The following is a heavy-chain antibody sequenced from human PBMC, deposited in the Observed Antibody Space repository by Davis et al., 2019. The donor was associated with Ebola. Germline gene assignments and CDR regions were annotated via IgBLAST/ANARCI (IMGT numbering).Heavy chain of an antibody. CDR1: GYTFTGDY. CDR3: TTGVYGGYAFDI. V-gene: IGHV1-2*02. J-gene: IGHJ3*02. D-gene: IGHD4-23*01. CDR2: ISPNSGAT. Sequence: ASVKVSCKASGYTFTGDYMQWVRQAPGQGLEWMGWISPNSGATIYAQRFQGRVTMTRDTSINTAYMELRRLRSDDTALYYCTTGVYGGYAFDIWGLGTLVTVSS.